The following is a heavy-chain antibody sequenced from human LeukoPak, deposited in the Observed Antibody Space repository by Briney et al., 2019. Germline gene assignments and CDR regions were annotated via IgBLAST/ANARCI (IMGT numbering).Heavy chain of an antibody. J-gene: IGHJ3*02. D-gene: IGHD2-15*01. CDR3: ARDLWGYRSGGSCSLYDAFDI. CDR1: GGSISSYY. CDR2: IYTSGST. V-gene: IGHV4-4*07. Sequence: PSETLSLTCTVSGGSISSYYWSWIRQPAGKGLEWIGRIYTSGSTNYNPSLKSRVTMSVDTSKNQFSLKLSSVTAADTAVYYCARDLWGYRSGGSCSLYDAFDIWGQGTMVTVSS.